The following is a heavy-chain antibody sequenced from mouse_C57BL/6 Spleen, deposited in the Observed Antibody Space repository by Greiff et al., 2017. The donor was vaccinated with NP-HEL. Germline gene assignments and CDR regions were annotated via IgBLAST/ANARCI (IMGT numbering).Heavy chain of an antibody. Sequence: ESGPGLVKPSQSLSLTCSVTGYSITSGYYWNWIRQFPGNKLEWMGYISYDGSNNYNPSLKNRISITRDTSKNQFFLKLNSVTTEDTATYYCARGGKGFAYWGQGTLVTVSA. CDR1: GYSITSGYY. V-gene: IGHV3-6*01. CDR3: ARGGKGFAY. CDR2: ISYDGSN. J-gene: IGHJ3*01.